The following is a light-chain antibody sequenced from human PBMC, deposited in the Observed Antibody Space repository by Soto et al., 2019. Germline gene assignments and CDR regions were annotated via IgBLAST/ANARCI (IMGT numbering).Light chain of an antibody. V-gene: IGLV1-44*01. Sequence: QSVLTQPPSASGTPGQRVTISCSGSSSNIGSNTVNWYQQVPGTAPKLLIYSNDQRPSGVPDRFSGSKSDTSASLAVSGLQSEDEADYYCAAWDDSLDGLLFGGGTKVTVL. CDR3: AAWDDSLDGLL. CDR2: SND. J-gene: IGLJ2*01. CDR1: SSNIGSNT.